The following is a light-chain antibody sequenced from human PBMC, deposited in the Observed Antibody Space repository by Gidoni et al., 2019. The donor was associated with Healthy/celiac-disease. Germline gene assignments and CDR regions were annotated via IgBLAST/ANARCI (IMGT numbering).Light chain of an antibody. J-gene: IGKJ4*01. V-gene: IGKV3-11*01. Sequence: EIVFTQSPATLSLSPGARATLACRASQGVSSYLAWYQQKPGQAPRLLIYDASNRATGIPARFSGSGSGTDFTLTISSLEPEDFAVYYCQQRSNWPLLTFGGGTKVEIK. CDR1: QGVSSY. CDR3: QQRSNWPLLT. CDR2: DAS.